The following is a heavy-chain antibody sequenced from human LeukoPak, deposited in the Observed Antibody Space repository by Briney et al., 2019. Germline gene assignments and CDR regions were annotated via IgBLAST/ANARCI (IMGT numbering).Heavy chain of an antibody. Sequence: PSETLSLTCTVSGGSISSGGYYWSWIRQHPGKGPEWIGYIYYSGSTYYNPSLKSRVTISVDTSKNQFSLKLSSVTAADTAVDYCCMMGRQLWLAFDYWGQGTLVTVSS. CDR2: IYYSGST. D-gene: IGHD5-18*01. CDR1: GGSISSGGYY. CDR3: CMMGRQLWLAFDY. J-gene: IGHJ4*02. V-gene: IGHV4-31*03.